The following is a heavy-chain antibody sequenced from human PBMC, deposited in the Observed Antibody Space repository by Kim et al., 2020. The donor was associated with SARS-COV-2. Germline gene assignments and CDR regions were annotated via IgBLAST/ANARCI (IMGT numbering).Heavy chain of an antibody. CDR3: ARDLLVGATSYGIDV. J-gene: IGHJ6*02. CDR2: IWYDGSNK. Sequence: GGSLRLSCAASGFNFSSYGMHWVRQAPGKGLEWVAVIWYDGSNKYYADSVKGRFTISRDNSKNTLYLQMNSLRAEDTAVYYCARDLLVGATSYGIDVWGQGTTVTVSS. V-gene: IGHV3-33*01. CDR1: GFNFSSYG. D-gene: IGHD1-26*01.